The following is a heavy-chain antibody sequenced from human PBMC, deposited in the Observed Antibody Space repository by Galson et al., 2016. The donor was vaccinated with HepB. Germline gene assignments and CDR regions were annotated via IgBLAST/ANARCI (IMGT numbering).Heavy chain of an antibody. CDR1: GFSFSNQG. V-gene: IGHV3-30*18. J-gene: IGHJ6*02. CDR3: AKDLRGYYDFLFGMDV. Sequence: SLRLSCAASGFSFSNQGMHWVRQAPGKGLEWVAFISYDGNNKYYAASVKGRFTISRGNSKNTLFPQMNSLRAEDTAVYYCAKDLRGYYDFLFGMDVWGQGTTVTVSS. CDR2: ISYDGNNK. D-gene: IGHD3-3*01.